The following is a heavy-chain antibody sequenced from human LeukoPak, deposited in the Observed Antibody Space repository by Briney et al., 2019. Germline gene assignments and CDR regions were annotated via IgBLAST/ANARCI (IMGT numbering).Heavy chain of an antibody. J-gene: IGHJ4*02. Sequence: AGGSLRLSCAASGFPFSGYGMHWVRQAPGKGLEWVALVWYDGSKTYYADSVKGRFTISRDNSKNTLFLQMDSLRAEDTAVYYCARQHDSGYETDYFDYWGQGTLVAVSS. CDR1: GFPFSGYG. CDR3: ARQHDSGYETDYFDY. V-gene: IGHV3-33*01. D-gene: IGHD5-12*01. CDR2: VWYDGSKT.